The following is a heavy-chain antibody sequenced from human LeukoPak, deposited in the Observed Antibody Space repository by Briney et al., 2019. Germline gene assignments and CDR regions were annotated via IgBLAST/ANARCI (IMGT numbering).Heavy chain of an antibody. J-gene: IGHJ6*03. Sequence: PSETLSLTCTVSGGSISSSSYYWSWIRQPPGKGLEWIGYIYYSGSTNYNPSLKSRVTISVDTSKNQFSLKLSSVTAADTAVYYCAREIVVVPAAMPDDFWSGYYSYYYYYMDVWGKGTTVTVSS. D-gene: IGHD2-2*01. CDR1: GGSISSSSYY. CDR2: IYYSGST. CDR3: AREIVVVPAAMPDDFWSGYYSYYYYYMDV. V-gene: IGHV4-61*01.